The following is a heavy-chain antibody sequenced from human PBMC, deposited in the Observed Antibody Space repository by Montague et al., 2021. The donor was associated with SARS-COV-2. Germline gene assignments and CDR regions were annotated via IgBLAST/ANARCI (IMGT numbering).Heavy chain of an antibody. J-gene: IGHJ5*02. Sequence: PALVKPTQTLTLTCTFSGFSLSTTGVGVGWIRQPPGKALEWLALIYWDDDKRYSPSLKTRLAITKDTSKNQVVLTMTNMDPVDTATYYCAHSRDIYDFWSGYYPVQKYDACNWFDPWGQGTLVTVSS. CDR1: GFSLSTTGVG. CDR3: AHSRDIYDFWSGYYPVQKYDACNWFDP. CDR2: IYWDDDK. V-gene: IGHV2-5*02. D-gene: IGHD3-3*01.